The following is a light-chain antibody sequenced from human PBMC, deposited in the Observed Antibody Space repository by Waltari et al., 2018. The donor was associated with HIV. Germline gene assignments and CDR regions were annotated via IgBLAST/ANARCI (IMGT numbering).Light chain of an antibody. CDR1: SGHSGNA. V-gene: IGLV4-69*01. CDR3: QTWGTGIRV. CDR2: LNSDGSH. J-gene: IGLJ2*01. Sequence: QLVLTQSPSASASLGASANLTCTPSSGHSGNAVASHPQQPGKAPRYVRMLNSDGSHINGDGIPDRYSGSSSGSERYLTISRLQSDDEADYYCQTWGTGIRVFGGGTKLTVL.